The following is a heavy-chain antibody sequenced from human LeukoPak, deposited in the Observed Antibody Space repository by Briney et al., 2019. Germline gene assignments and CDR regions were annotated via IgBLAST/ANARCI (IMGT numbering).Heavy chain of an antibody. CDR3: ARDLPPLYSSSWSDAFDI. Sequence: SETLSLTCTVSGGSISSDDYYWSWIRQPPGKGLEWIGYIYYSGSTYYNPSLKSRVTISVDTSKNQFSLKLSSVTAADTAVYYCARDLPPLYSSSWSDAFDIWGQGTMVSVSS. D-gene: IGHD6-13*01. J-gene: IGHJ3*02. V-gene: IGHV4-30-4*08. CDR2: IYYSGST. CDR1: GGSISSDDYY.